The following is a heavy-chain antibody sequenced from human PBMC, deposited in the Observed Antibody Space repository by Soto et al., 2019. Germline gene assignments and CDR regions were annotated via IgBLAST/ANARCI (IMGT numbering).Heavy chain of an antibody. CDR2: INPDGSEK. J-gene: IGHJ5*02. CDR3: PRSLDA. CDR1: GFTFSNFW. Sequence: PGGSLRLSCAASGFTFSNFWMDWVRQAPGKGLEWVANINPDGSEKHYVDSVKGRFTISRDNRKNSLYLQMSSLTAEDSALYYCPRSLDAWGQGIRVTVSS. V-gene: IGHV3-7*01.